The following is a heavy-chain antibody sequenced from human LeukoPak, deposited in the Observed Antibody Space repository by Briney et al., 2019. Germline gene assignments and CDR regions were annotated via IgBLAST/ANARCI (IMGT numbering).Heavy chain of an antibody. V-gene: IGHV3-23*01. D-gene: IGHD2-15*01. J-gene: IGHJ3*02. CDR2: LSGSGGST. CDR1: GFTFNSYA. Sequence: PGGSLRLSCAASGFTFNSYAMSWVRQAPGKGLEWVSVLSGSGGSTYYADSVKGRFTISRDNSKNTLYLQMNSLRAEDTAVYYCAREKDIVVVVAATPDAFDIWGQGTMVTVSS. CDR3: AREKDIVVVVAATPDAFDI.